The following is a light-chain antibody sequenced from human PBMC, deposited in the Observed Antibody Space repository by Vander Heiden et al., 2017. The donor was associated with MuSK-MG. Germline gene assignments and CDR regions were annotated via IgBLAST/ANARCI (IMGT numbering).Light chain of an antibody. Sequence: EEVMTQPPATLSVSPGERATLSCRASESFSTNLAWYQHKAGKAPRLLIYDASSMATGIPARFSGSGSGTEFTLTISSLQSDDFAAYYCQQYNNGTRTFGQGTKVDIK. CDR3: QQYNNGTRT. J-gene: IGKJ1*01. V-gene: IGKV3-15*01. CDR2: DAS. CDR1: ESFSTN.